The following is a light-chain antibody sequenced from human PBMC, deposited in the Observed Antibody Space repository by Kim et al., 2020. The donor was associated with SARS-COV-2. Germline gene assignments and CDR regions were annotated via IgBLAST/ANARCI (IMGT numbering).Light chain of an antibody. CDR3: QVWDRSTNRV. J-gene: IGLJ3*02. CDR2: YDT. V-gene: IGLV3-21*04. Sequence: VAQGKTARSTGGGDNIGSKRVYWYQQKPGRAPVVVIYYDTGRPSGVPERCSGSNSGDTATLTNSRVEAGDEADYYWQVWDRSTNRVFGGGTQLTVL. CDR1: NIGSKR.